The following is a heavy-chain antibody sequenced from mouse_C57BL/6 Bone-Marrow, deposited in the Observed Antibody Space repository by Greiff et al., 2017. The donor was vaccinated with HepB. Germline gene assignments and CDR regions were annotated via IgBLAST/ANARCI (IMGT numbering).Heavy chain of an antibody. V-gene: IGHV1-7*01. CDR1: GYTFTSYW. CDR2: INPSSGYT. D-gene: IGHD1-1*01. J-gene: IGHJ4*01. CDR3: ASPYYNYYAMDY. Sequence: VNVVESGAELAKPGASVKLSCKASGYTFTSYWMHWVKQRPGQGLEWIGYINPSSGYTKYNQKFKDKATLTADKSSSTAYMQLSSLTYEDSAVYYCASPYYNYYAMDYWGQGTSVTVSS.